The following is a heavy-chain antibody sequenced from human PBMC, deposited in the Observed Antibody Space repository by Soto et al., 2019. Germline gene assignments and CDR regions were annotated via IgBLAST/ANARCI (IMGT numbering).Heavy chain of an antibody. CDR1: EFTFSIFD. CDR2: ISDSGDRT. CDR3: IKGGWLDY. D-gene: IGHD5-12*01. J-gene: IGHJ4*02. Sequence: ESGGGLVQPGGSMRLSCAASEFTFSIFDMSWVRQAPGKGLEWVSMISDSGDRTYYAGSVRGRFTMSRDNSKNTVYLQMDSLRAEDTAVYYCIKGGWLDYWGQGTLVTVSS. V-gene: IGHV3-23*01.